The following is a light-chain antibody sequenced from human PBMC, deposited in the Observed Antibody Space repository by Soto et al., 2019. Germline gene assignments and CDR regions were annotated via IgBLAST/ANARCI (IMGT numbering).Light chain of an antibody. J-gene: IGKJ4*01. CDR3: QQRINWRRLT. CDR2: DAS. Sequence: EIVWTQSPATLSLSPGERATLSCRASQSVSIDSAWYQQKPGQAPRLLIYDASSRATGIPARFSGSGSGTDFTLTISSLEPEDFAVYYCQQRINWRRLTFGGGTKVDIK. CDR1: QSVSID. V-gene: IGKV3-11*01.